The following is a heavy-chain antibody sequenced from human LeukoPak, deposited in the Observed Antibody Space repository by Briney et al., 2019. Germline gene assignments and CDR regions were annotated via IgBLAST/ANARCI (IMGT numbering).Heavy chain of an antibody. CDR1: GFTFNTYT. Sequence: SGGSLRLSCAASGFTFNTYTMSWVRQAPGKGLEWVSSIYNSGAGIFYADTVKGRFTISRDNSKNTLYLQMNSLRAEDTAVYYCAKDVAPDSGWDLDYWGQGTPVTVSS. CDR2: IYNSGAGI. J-gene: IGHJ4*02. V-gene: IGHV3-23*01. CDR3: AKDVAPDSGWDLDY. D-gene: IGHD6-19*01.